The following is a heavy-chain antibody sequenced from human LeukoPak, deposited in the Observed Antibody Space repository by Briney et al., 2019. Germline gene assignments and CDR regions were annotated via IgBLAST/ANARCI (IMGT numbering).Heavy chain of an antibody. D-gene: IGHD3-3*01. CDR3: ARDLGNDYDFWSGYYTFDY. Sequence: GSLRLSCAASGFTFSSYWMHWVRQAPGKGLVWVSRINSDGSSTSYADSVKGRFTISRDNAKNTLHLQMNSLRSEDTAVYYCARDLGNDYDFWSGYYTFDYWGQGTLVTVSS. CDR2: INSDGSST. J-gene: IGHJ4*02. V-gene: IGHV3-74*01. CDR1: GFTFSSYW.